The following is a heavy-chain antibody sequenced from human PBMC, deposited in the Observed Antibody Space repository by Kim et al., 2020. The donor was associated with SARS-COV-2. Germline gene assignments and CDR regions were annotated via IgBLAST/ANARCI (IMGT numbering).Heavy chain of an antibody. J-gene: IGHJ4*02. Sequence: SETLSLTSAVSGYSISSSNWWGWIRQPPGKGLEWIGYIYYSGSTYYNPSLKSRVTMSVDTSKNQFSLKLSSVTAVDTAVYYCAKTYYDILTGYSHFDYWGQGTLVTVSS. CDR3: AKTYYDILTGYSHFDY. V-gene: IGHV4-28*01. CDR2: IYYSGST. CDR1: GYSISSSNW. D-gene: IGHD3-9*01.